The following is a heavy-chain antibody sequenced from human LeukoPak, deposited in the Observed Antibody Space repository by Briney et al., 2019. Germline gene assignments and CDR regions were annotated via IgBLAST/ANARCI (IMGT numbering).Heavy chain of an antibody. Sequence: GGSLRLSCAASGFTFNRYWMSWVRQAPGKGLEWVSSISSSSSYIYYADSVKGRFTISRDNAKNSLYLQMNSLRAEDTAVYYCARYSSGWATGVLGYWGQGTLVTVSS. CDR1: GFTFNRYW. CDR2: ISSSSSYI. J-gene: IGHJ4*02. CDR3: ARYSSGWATGVLGY. D-gene: IGHD6-19*01. V-gene: IGHV3-21*01.